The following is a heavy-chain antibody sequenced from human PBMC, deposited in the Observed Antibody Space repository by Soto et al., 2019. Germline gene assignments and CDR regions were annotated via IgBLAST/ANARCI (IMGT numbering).Heavy chain of an antibody. D-gene: IGHD6-19*01. Sequence: QVQLVESGGGVIQPGGSLRLSCAASGFPFSRHPMHWVRQAPGKGLEWVAVISYDGRSAYYSDSVEGRFTISRDNSKNPLYLKKDSLRGENTPFYSCAKDLAQWPTPKYSFAFWAQGPRV. CDR1: GFPFSRHP. J-gene: IGHJ4*02. CDR2: ISYDGRSA. CDR3: AKDLAQWPTPKYSFAF. V-gene: IGHV3-30*18.